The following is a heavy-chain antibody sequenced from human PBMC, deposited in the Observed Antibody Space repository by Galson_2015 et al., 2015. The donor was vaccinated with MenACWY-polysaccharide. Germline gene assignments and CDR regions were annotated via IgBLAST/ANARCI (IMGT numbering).Heavy chain of an antibody. J-gene: IGHJ4*02. D-gene: IGHD2-15*01. CDR2: FKNKIDGGTT. CDR1: GFTFSDAW. V-gene: IGHV3-15*01. CDR3: TTRGGLGY. Sequence: SLRLSCAGSGFTFSDAWMSWVRQAPGKGLEWVGRFKNKIDGGTTDCGAPVKGRFTISRDDSKNTVYLQMNSLKIEDTAVYYCTTRGGLGYWGQGTLVTVSS.